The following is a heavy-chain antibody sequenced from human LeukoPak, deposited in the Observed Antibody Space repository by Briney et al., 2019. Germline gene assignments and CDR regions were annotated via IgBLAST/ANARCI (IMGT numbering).Heavy chain of an antibody. V-gene: IGHV3-7*01. J-gene: IGHJ5*02. D-gene: IGHD3-3*01. Sequence: GGSLRLSCAASGFTFSDYWMSWVRQAPGKGLEWVANIKEDGSEQYYVDAVKGRFTVSRDNARKSVYLQMNSLRADDTAVYYCTKRWSVNWFDHWGQGTLVTVSS. CDR1: GFTFSDYW. CDR2: IKEDGSEQ. CDR3: TKRWSVNWFDH.